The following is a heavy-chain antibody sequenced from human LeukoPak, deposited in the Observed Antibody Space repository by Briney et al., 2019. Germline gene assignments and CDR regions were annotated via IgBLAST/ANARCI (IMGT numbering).Heavy chain of an antibody. V-gene: IGHV3-21*01. CDR3: ARGAHKRDDYGGFFDY. D-gene: IGHD4-23*01. Sequence: PGGSLRLSCAASGFTFSSYSMNWVRQAPGKGLEWVSSISSSNGYIYYADSVKGRFTISRDNAKNSLYLQMNSLRAEDTAVYYCARGAHKRDDYGGFFDYWGQGTLVTVSS. CDR2: ISSSNGYI. CDR1: GFTFSSYS. J-gene: IGHJ4*02.